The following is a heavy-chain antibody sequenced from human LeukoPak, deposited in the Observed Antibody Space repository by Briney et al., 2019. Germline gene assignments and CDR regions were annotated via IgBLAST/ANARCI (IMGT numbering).Heavy chain of an antibody. J-gene: IGHJ5*02. CDR3: ARRGGSSWPKNWFDP. V-gene: IGHV4-34*01. Sequence: SETLPLTCAVYGGSFSGYYWSWIRQPPGKGPEWIGEINHSGSTNYNPSLKSRVTISVDTSKNQFSLKLSSVTAADTAVYYCARRGGSSWPKNWFDPWGQGTLVTVSS. CDR1: GGSFSGYY. D-gene: IGHD6-13*01. CDR2: INHSGST.